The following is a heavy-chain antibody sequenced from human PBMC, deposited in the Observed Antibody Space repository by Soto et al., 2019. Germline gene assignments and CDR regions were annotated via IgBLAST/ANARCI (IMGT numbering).Heavy chain of an antibody. D-gene: IGHD1-26*01. V-gene: IGHV1-69*06. J-gene: IGHJ5*02. CDR1: GGTFSSYA. CDR3: ARNRVGAGGWFDP. Sequence: SVKVSCKASGGTFSSYAISWVRQAPGQGLEWMGEIIPIFGTANYAQKFQGRVTITADKSTSTAYMELSSLRSEGTAVYYCARNRVGAGGWFDPWGQGTLVTVSS. CDR2: IIPIFGTA.